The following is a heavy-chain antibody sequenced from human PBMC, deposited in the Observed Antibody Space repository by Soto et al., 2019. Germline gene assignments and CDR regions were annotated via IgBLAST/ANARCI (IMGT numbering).Heavy chain of an antibody. Sequence: SVKPTWKDCGYTFTCRYLRWVRHYPGQGLEWMGWISAYNGNTNYAQKLQGRVTMTTDTSTSTAYMELRSLRSDDTAVYYCARDLLDYYDSSGSDDAFDIWGQGTMVTVSS. CDR2: ISAYNGNT. V-gene: IGHV1-18*01. CDR1: GYTFTCRY. J-gene: IGHJ3*02. D-gene: IGHD3-22*01. CDR3: ARDLLDYYDSSGSDDAFDI.